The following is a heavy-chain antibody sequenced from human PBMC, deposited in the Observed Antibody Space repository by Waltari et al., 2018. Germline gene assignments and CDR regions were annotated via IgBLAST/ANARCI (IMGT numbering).Heavy chain of an antibody. V-gene: IGHV1-69*12. CDR1: GGTFSSYA. Sequence: QVQLVQSGAAVKKPGSSVKVSCKASGGTFSSYAISWVRQAPGPGLEWMGGIIPIFGTANYAQKFQGRVTITADESTSTAYMELSSLRSEDTAVYYCARGNIAAAGTSGRYYGMDVWGQGTTVTVSS. CDR2: IIPIFGTA. CDR3: ARGNIAAAGTSGRYYGMDV. D-gene: IGHD6-13*01. J-gene: IGHJ6*02.